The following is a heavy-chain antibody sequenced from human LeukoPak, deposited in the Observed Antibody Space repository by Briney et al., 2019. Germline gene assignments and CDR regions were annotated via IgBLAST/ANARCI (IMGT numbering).Heavy chain of an antibody. Sequence: GGSLRLSCAASGFSFSSYSMNWVRQAPGKGLEWVSYISSSTGSTTYYAESVRGRFTISRDKAKNSVYLQMTSLRVENTAVYYCARGVQLERPPDYRGQGTLVTVSS. J-gene: IGHJ4*02. CDR1: GFSFSSYS. CDR3: ARGVQLERPPDY. D-gene: IGHD1-1*01. V-gene: IGHV3-48*01. CDR2: ISSSTGSTT.